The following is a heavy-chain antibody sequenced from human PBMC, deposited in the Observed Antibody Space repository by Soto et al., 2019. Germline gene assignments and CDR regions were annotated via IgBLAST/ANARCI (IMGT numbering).Heavy chain of an antibody. CDR3: ARANILTGYAFDY. J-gene: IGHJ4*02. CDR1: GGSISSGDYY. D-gene: IGHD3-9*01. Sequence: SETLSLTCTVSGGSISSGDYYWSWIRQPPGKGLEWIGYIYYSGSTYYNPSLKSRVTISVDTSKNQFSLKLSSVTAADTAVYYCARANILTGYAFDYWGQGTLVTVSS. CDR2: IYYSGST. V-gene: IGHV4-30-4*01.